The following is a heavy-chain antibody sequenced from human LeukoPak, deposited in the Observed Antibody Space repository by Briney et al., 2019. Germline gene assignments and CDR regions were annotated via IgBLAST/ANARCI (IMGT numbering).Heavy chain of an antibody. CDR2: IKEDGSVK. J-gene: IGHJ4*02. CDR1: GFTFSSHW. Sequence: PGGSLRLSCAGSGFTFSSHWMSWLGQAPGKGVEWVANIKEDGSVKNYGDSVKGRFTVSRDNAKNSLYLQMNSLRVEDTAVYYCASNNDWSFDYGAQGTLVTVSS. CDR3: ASNNDWSFDY. V-gene: IGHV3-7*05. D-gene: IGHD3-9*01.